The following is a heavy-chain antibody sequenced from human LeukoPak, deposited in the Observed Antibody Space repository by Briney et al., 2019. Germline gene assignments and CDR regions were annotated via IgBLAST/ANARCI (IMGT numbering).Heavy chain of an antibody. D-gene: IGHD6-13*01. CDR2: IYYSGST. CDR3: AREQQLVSYYFDY. V-gene: IGHV4-39*02. Sequence: SETLSLTCTVSGGSISSSSYYWGWIRQPPGKGLGWIGSIYYSGSTYYNPSLKSRVTISVDTSKNQFSLKLSSVTAADTAVYYCAREQQLVSYYFDYWGQGTLVTVSS. CDR1: GGSISSSSYY. J-gene: IGHJ4*02.